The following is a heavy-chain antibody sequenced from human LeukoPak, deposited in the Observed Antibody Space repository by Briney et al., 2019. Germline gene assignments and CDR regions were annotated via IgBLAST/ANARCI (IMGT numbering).Heavy chain of an antibody. J-gene: IGHJ4*02. V-gene: IGHV3-53*05. CDR2: IWTDERT. CDR1: GFTFRGNS. D-gene: IGHD3-3*01. Sequence: GGSLRLSCAASGFTFRGNSMGWVRQAPGRGLDWVSTIWTDERTFYADSVKGRFTISRDNSKNTLYLQINSLRFEDTAVYYCARDRSGLRLRFLEWAFEYWGQGTHVTVSS. CDR3: ARDRSGLRLRFLEWAFEY.